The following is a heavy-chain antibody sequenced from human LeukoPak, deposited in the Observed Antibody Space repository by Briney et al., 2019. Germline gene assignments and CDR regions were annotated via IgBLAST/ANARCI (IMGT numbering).Heavy chain of an antibody. D-gene: IGHD3-22*01. CDR3: ARQSISGSSLSYLDY. J-gene: IGHJ4*02. V-gene: IGHV4-59*01. CDR2: IYDSGST. CDR1: GGSISSYY. Sequence: SETLSLTCTVSGGSISSYYWSWIRQPPGKGLEWIGNIYDSGSTNYNPSLKSRVTISVGTSKNQCSLKLSSVTAADTAVYYCARQSISGSSLSYLDYWGQGTLVNVSS.